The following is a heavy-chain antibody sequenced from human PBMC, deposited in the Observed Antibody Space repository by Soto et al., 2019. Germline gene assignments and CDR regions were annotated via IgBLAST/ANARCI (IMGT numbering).Heavy chain of an antibody. CDR1: GGTFSSYA. CDR3: ARDQNSGNDLFDY. Sequence: SVKVSCKASGGTFSSYAISWVRQAPGQGLEWMGGIIPIFGTANYAQKFQGRVTITADESTSTAYMELSSLRSEDTAVYYCARDQNSGNDLFDYWGQGTLVTVSS. D-gene: IGHD5-12*01. CDR2: IIPIFGTA. V-gene: IGHV1-69*13. J-gene: IGHJ4*02.